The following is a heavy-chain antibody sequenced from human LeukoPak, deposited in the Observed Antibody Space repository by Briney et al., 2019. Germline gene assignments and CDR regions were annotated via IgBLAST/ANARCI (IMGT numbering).Heavy chain of an antibody. V-gene: IGHV4-30-4*01. CDR2: IYYSGST. Sequence: SQTLSLTCTVSGGSISSGDYYWSWIRQPPGKGLEWIGYIYYSGSTYYNPSLKSRVTISVDTSKNQFSLKLSSVTAADTAVYYCARDRGSGGDCYFDYWGQGNLVTVSS. CDR1: GGSISSGDYY. CDR3: ARDRGSGGDCYFDY. D-gene: IGHD2-21*02. J-gene: IGHJ4*02.